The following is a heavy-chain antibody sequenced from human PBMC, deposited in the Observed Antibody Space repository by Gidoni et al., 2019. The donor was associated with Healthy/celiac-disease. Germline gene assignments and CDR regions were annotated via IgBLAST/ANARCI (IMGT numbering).Heavy chain of an antibody. D-gene: IGHD2-2*01. J-gene: IGHJ6*02. CDR1: GCTFSNYY. Sequence: QVQLVESGGGLVKPGGSLRLSCGASGCTFSNYYMSWIRQAPGKGLEWVSYIGSSGSTIYYADSEKGRFTISRDNAKNSLYLQMNSLRAEDTAVYYCARDSQGAPAAKGDGMDVWGQGTTVTVSS. CDR2: IGSSGSTI. V-gene: IGHV3-11*01. CDR3: ARDSQGAPAAKGDGMDV.